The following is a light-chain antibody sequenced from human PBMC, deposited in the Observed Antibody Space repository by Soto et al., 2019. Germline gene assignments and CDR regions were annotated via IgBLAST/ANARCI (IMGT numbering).Light chain of an antibody. CDR2: DAS. CDR1: QSISSW. Sequence: DIQMTQSPSTLSASVGDKVTITCRASQSISSWLAWYQQKPGKAPKLLIYDASSLESGVPSRFSSSGSGTEFTLTFSSLQPDEFATYYCQQYNSYSRTFGQVTKVEIK. J-gene: IGKJ1*01. V-gene: IGKV1-5*01. CDR3: QQYNSYSRT.